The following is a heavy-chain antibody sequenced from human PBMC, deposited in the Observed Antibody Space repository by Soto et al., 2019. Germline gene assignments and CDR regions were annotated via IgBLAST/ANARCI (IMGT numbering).Heavy chain of an antibody. Sequence: SETLSLTCAVYGGSFSGYYWSWIRQPPGKGLEWIGEINHSGSTNYNPSLKSRVTISVDTSKNQFSLKLSSVTAADTAVYYCARARMDFDYWGQGTLVTVS. J-gene: IGHJ4*02. CDR2: INHSGST. CDR3: ARARMDFDY. V-gene: IGHV4-34*01. CDR1: GGSFSGYY.